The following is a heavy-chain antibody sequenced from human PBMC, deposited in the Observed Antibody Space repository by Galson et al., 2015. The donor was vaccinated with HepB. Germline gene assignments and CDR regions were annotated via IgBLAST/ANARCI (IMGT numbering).Heavy chain of an antibody. CDR1: GYSFPHYW. Sequence: QSGAEVKKPGESLRISFQGSGYSFPHYWISWVHQMPGKGLEWMGRIDHSDSDTNYSTSFLGHVTISAAKSISTAYLQWSILKASDSAMYYCARQTSGGSGHKDYWGQGTLVTVSS. D-gene: IGHD2-15*01. V-gene: IGHV5-10-1*01. CDR2: IDHSDSDT. CDR3: ARQTSGGSGHKDY. J-gene: IGHJ4*02.